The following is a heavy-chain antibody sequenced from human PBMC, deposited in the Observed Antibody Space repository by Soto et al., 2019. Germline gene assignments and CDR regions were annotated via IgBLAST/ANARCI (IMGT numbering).Heavy chain of an antibody. Sequence: QMQLVQSGPEVKKPGTSVKVSCKASGFTFTSSAVQWVRQARGQRLEWIGWIVVGSGNTNYAQKFQERVTITRDMSTSSAYMELSSLRSEDTAVYYCAADGMVLVPASYYYYGMDVWGQGTTVTFSS. V-gene: IGHV1-58*01. CDR3: AADGMVLVPASYYYYGMDV. CDR2: IVVGSGNT. CDR1: GFTFTSSA. D-gene: IGHD2-2*01. J-gene: IGHJ6*02.